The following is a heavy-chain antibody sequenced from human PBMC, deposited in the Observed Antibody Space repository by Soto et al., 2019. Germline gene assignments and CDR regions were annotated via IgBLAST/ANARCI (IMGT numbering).Heavy chain of an antibody. Sequence: QVQLQEAGPGLVKSSETLSLTCTVSGGSISGYYWSWLRQPPGKGLEWIGYIYDSGYTNYNPSLRSRLTISIDASKNQFSLKLTSVTAADTAVYFCARAPSTAVASAVDSFDIWGHGTLVIVSS. CDR1: GGSISGYY. J-gene: IGHJ3*02. V-gene: IGHV4-59*12. D-gene: IGHD6-19*01. CDR2: IYDSGYT. CDR3: ARAPSTAVASAVDSFDI.